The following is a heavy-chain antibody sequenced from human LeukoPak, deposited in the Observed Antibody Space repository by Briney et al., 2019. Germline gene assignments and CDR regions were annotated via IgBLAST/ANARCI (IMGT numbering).Heavy chain of an antibody. CDR3: ARCVSKAGYSYPDY. Sequence: GESLKISCKGSGYTFNTYWIGWVRQMPGKGLEWMGIIYPGDSDTRYSPSFQGQVTISADKSISTAYLQWSSLKASDTAMYYCARCVSKAGYSYPDYWGQGTLVTVSS. D-gene: IGHD5-18*01. CDR1: GYTFNTYW. J-gene: IGHJ4*02. V-gene: IGHV5-51*01. CDR2: IYPGDSDT.